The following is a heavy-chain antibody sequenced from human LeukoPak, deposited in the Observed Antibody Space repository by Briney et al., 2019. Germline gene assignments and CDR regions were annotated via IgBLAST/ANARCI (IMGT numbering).Heavy chain of an antibody. V-gene: IGHV3-11*01. CDR3: ARVVLRYFVADLTPDYFDY. J-gene: IGHJ4*02. CDR1: GFTFSDYY. D-gene: IGHD3-9*01. Sequence: PGGSLRLSCAASGFTFSDYYMSWIRQAPGKGLEWVSYISSSGSTIYYADSVKGRFTISRDNAKNSLYLQMNSLRAEDTAVYYCARVVLRYFVADLTPDYFDYWGQGTLVTVSS. CDR2: ISSSGSTI.